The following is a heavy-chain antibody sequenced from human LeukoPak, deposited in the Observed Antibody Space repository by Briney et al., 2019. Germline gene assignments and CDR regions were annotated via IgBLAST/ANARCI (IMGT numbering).Heavy chain of an antibody. CDR1: GFTFSNAW. CDR3: TTSYYYDSSGYYYYGMDV. D-gene: IGHD3-22*01. CDR2: IKSKTDGGTT. Sequence: GGSLRLSCAASGFTFSNAWMSWVRQAPGKGREWVGRIKSKTDGGTTDYAAPVKGRFTISRDDSKNTLYLQMNSLKTEDTAVYYCTTSYYYDSSGYYYYGMDVWGQGTTVTVSS. J-gene: IGHJ6*02. V-gene: IGHV3-15*01.